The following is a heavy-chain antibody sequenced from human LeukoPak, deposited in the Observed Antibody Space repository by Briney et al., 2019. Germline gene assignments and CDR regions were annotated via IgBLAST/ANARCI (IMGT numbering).Heavy chain of an antibody. CDR1: GGSISSYY. CDR3: AKSNGYGLIDI. Sequence: PSETLSLTCTVSGGSISSYYWGWVRQPPGKALEWIGNIFYSGSTYYSPSLKSRVTISLDTSRNQFSLKLNYVTAADTAVYYCAKSNGYGLIDIWGQGTMVTVSS. V-gene: IGHV4-59*12. CDR2: IFYSGST. D-gene: IGHD3-22*01. J-gene: IGHJ3*02.